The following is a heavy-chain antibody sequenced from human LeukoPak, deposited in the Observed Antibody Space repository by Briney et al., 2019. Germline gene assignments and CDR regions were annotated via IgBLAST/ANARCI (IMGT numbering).Heavy chain of an antibody. Sequence: SETLSLTCTVSGGSVSSGRYYWSWIRQPPGKGLEWIGYIYYSGSTNYNPSLKSRVTISVDTSKNQFSPKLSSVTAADTAVYYCARVCLGGGDCYGVDYWGQGTLVTVSS. D-gene: IGHD2-21*02. CDR2: IYYSGST. J-gene: IGHJ4*02. V-gene: IGHV4-61*01. CDR3: ARVCLGGGDCYGVDY. CDR1: GGSVSSGRYY.